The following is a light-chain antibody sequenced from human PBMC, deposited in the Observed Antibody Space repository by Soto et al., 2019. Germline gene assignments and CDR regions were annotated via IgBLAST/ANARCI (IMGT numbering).Light chain of an antibody. CDR3: RMYNTAPWT. Sequence: DIQMTQSPSSLSASVGDRVTITCRASQGISTDLAWYQQKPGKVPNLLIYGASTLKSGVPSRFSGSESGTDFTLTISSLQPEDFATYYCRMYNTAPWTGGQGTKVEIK. CDR2: GAS. CDR1: QGISTD. V-gene: IGKV1-27*01. J-gene: IGKJ1*01.